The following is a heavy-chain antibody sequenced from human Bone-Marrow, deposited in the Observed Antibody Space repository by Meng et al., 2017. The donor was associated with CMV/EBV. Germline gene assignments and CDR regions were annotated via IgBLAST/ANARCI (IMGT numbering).Heavy chain of an antibody. J-gene: IGHJ5*02. D-gene: IGHD6-13*01. CDR1: GFTFSNAW. V-gene: IGHV3-15*01. CDR2: IKSKTDGGTT. CDR3: ARDQDSSSWYRGWFDP. Sequence: GGSLRLSCAASGFTFSNAWMSWVRQAPGKGLEWVGRIKSKTDGGTTDYAAPVKGRFTISRDDSKNTLYLQMNSLKTEDTAVYYCARDQDSSSWYRGWFDPWGQGTLVTVSS.